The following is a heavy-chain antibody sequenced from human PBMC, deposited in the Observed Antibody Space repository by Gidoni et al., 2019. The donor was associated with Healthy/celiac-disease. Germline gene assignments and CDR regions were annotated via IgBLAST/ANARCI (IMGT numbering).Heavy chain of an antibody. CDR2: IRSKANSYAT. V-gene: IGHV3-73*01. J-gene: IGHJ4*02. CDR1: GFPFSGSA. Sequence: EVQLVESGGGLVQPGGSLKLSCAASGFPFSGSAMHWVRQASGKGLEGVGRIRSKANSYATAYAASVKGRFTISRDDSKNTAYLQMNSLKTEDTAVYYCTRIGMADFDYWGQGTLVTVSS. CDR3: TRIGMADFDY. D-gene: IGHD6-19*01.